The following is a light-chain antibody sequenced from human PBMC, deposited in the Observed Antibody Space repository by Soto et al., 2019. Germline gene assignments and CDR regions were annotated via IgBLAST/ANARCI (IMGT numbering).Light chain of an antibody. CDR3: QVWHSGGAHSL. V-gene: IGLV3-21*02. Sequence: SYELTQPPSVSVAPGQTASITCGGNNVGSESVHWYQQKPGQAPVVVVYDDTDRPSGIPERFSGSNSGNTANLTISRVEGGDEADDYCQVWHSGGAHSLFGGGTKVTVL. CDR1: NVGSES. J-gene: IGLJ2*01. CDR2: DDT.